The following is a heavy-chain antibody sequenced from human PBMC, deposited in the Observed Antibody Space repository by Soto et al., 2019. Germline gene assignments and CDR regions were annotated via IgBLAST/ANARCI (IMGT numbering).Heavy chain of an antibody. J-gene: IGHJ4*02. Sequence: ASVKVSCKASGFTFTSSAVQWVRQARGQRLEWIGWIVVGSGNTNYAQKFQERVTITRDMSTSTAYMELSSLRSEDTAVYYCAADRDYDILTGYYPGDFDFWGQGTLVTVSS. CDR2: IVVGSGNT. V-gene: IGHV1-58*01. D-gene: IGHD3-9*01. CDR1: GFTFTSSA. CDR3: AADRDYDILTGYYPGDFDF.